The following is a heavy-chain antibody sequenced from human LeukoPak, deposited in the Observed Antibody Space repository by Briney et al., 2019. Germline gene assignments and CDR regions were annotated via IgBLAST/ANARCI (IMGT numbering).Heavy chain of an antibody. CDR1: RFTFTAAW. V-gene: IGHV3-11*01. CDR3: ARVYDGLDY. CDR2: ISSSSSTI. J-gene: IGHJ4*02. D-gene: IGHD3-3*01. Sequence: GGSLRLSCAVSRFTFTAAWMSWVRQAPGKGLEWVSYISSSSSTIYYADSVKGRFTISRDNAKNSLYLQMNSLRAEDTAVYYCARVYDGLDYWGRGTLVTVSS.